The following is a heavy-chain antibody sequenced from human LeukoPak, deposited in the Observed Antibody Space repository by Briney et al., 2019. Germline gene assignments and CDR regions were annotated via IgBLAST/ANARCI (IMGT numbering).Heavy chain of an antibody. V-gene: IGHV4-61*02. CDR3: ARDLGEGANNYYYYYMDV. CDR1: GGSISSGSYY. D-gene: IGHD1-26*01. CDR2: IYTSGST. Sequence: SETLSLTCTVSGGSISSGSYYWSWIRQPAGKGLEWIGRIYTSGSTNYNPSLKSRVTISVDTSKNQFSLKLSSVTAADTAVYYCARDLGEGANNYYYYYMDVWGKGTTVTVSS. J-gene: IGHJ6*03.